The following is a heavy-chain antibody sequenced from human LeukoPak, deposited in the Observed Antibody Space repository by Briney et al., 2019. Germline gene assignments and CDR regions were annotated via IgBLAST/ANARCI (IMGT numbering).Heavy chain of an antibody. D-gene: IGHD2-8*01. CDR1: GGTFNSYA. J-gene: IGHJ5*02. CDR2: IIPIFGTT. Sequence: SVKVSCKASGGTFNSYAISWVRQAPGQGLECMGGIIPIFGTTNYARKFRGRVTLTADKSTRTAYMELSSLRSEDTAVYYCARLRLRMVSPRGPFDPWGQGTLVTVSP. CDR3: ARLRLRMVSPRGPFDP. V-gene: IGHV1-69*06.